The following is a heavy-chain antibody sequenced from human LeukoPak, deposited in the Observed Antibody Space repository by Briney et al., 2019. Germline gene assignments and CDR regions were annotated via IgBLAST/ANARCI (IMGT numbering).Heavy chain of an antibody. CDR2: ISSSSSTI. Sequence: GGSLRLSCAASGFTFSSYSMNWVRQAPGKGLEWVSYISSSSSTIYYADSVKGRFTISRDNAKNSLYLQMNSLRAEDTAVYYCAKGYVEMATITTPVDYWGQGTLVTVSS. D-gene: IGHD5-24*01. CDR1: GFTFSSYS. V-gene: IGHV3-48*04. CDR3: AKGYVEMATITTPVDY. J-gene: IGHJ4*02.